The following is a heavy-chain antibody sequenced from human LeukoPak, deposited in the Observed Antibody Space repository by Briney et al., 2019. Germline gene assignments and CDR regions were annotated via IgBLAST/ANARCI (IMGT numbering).Heavy chain of an antibody. D-gene: IGHD2-2*01. Sequence: SETLSLTCTVSGGSISNYYWSWIRQPPGKGLEWIGYLHYSGSTNYDPALKSRVTISADTSKNQFSLKLSSVTAADTAVYYCAISVGYCSSTSCFRWFDPWGQGTLVTVSS. V-gene: IGHV4-59*12. J-gene: IGHJ5*02. CDR1: GGSISNYY. CDR3: AISVGYCSSTSCFRWFDP. CDR2: LHYSGST.